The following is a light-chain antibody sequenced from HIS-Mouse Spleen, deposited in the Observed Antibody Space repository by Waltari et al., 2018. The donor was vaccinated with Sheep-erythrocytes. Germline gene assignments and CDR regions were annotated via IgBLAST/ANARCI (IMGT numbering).Light chain of an antibody. J-gene: IGLJ2*01. CDR3: SSYTSSKGV. V-gene: IGLV2-14*03. CDR2: DVS. Sequence: SPGQSITISCTGTSSDVGGYNYVSWYQQHPGKAPKLMIYDVSNRPSGVSNRFSGSKSGNTASLTISGLQAEDEADYYCSSYTSSKGVFGGGTKLTVL. CDR1: SSDVGGYNY.